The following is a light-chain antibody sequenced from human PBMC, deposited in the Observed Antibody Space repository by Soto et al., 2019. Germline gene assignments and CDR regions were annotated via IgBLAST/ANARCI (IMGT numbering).Light chain of an antibody. CDR1: GSAIGGYNF. Sequence: QSALTQPPSAPGSPGQSVTISCTGTGSAIGGYNFVSWYQQHPGKVPKLIIYEVNKRPSGVPDRFSGSKSGNTASLTVSGLQADDEADYYCSSYAGTNNRYVFGTGTKLTVL. CDR3: SSYAGTNNRYV. V-gene: IGLV2-8*01. J-gene: IGLJ1*01. CDR2: EVN.